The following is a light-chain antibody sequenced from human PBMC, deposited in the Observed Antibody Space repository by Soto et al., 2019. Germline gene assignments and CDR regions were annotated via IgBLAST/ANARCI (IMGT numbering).Light chain of an antibody. V-gene: IGKV3-20*01. Sequence: EIVFTQSPPTLSLSPGERATLSCRASQSVSSYLAWYQHKPGQAPRLLMYGASSRATGIPDRFSGSGSGTDFTLTISRLEPEDFAVYYCQQYGSSPPITFGQGTRLEIK. CDR2: GAS. CDR1: QSVSSY. CDR3: QQYGSSPPIT. J-gene: IGKJ5*01.